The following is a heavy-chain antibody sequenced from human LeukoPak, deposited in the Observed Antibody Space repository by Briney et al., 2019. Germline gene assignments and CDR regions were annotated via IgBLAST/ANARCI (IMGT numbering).Heavy chain of an antibody. CDR2: IYYTGST. CDR3: ARDSTGHDYFDS. CDR1: GGSISSGDYY. J-gene: IGHJ4*02. V-gene: IGHV4-30-4*08. D-gene: IGHD5-12*01. Sequence: SETLSLTCTVSGGSISSGDYYWNWIRQPPGKGLEWIGYIYYTGSTYYNPSLKSRVTMSIDTSKNQFSLKLSSVTAADTAVYYCARDSTGHDYFDSWGQGALVTVSS.